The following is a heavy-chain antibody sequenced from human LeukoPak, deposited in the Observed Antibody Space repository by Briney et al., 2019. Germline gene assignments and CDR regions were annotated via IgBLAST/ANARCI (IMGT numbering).Heavy chain of an antibody. CDR3: ARYSSSTNAFDI. Sequence: ASVKVSCKASGYTFTSYYMHWVRQAPGQGLEWMGIINPSGGSTSYAQKFQGRVTMTRDMPTSTVYMELSSLRSEDTAVYYCARYSSSTNAFDIWGQGTMVTVSS. J-gene: IGHJ3*02. V-gene: IGHV1-46*01. CDR1: GYTFTSYY. CDR2: INPSGGST. D-gene: IGHD6-6*01.